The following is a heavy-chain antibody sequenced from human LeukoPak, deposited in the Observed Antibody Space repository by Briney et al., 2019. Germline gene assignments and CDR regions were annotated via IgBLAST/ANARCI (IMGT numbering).Heavy chain of an antibody. J-gene: IGHJ3*02. D-gene: IGHD2/OR15-2a*01. CDR1: GGSICSDH. CDR3: ARKNDFDI. CDR2: IYYSRST. V-gene: IGHV4-59*01. Sequence: KPSEALSVTCTDSGGSICSDHWNWIRQPPRKGLEWIECIYYSRSTYYNPSLKSRVTISVDMSKSQFSLRLTSVTAADTAVYYCARKNDFDIWGQGTLVTVSS.